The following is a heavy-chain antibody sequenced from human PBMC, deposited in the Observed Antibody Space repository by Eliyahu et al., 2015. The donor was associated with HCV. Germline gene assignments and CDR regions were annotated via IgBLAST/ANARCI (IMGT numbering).Heavy chain of an antibody. CDR3: ASGVPAEDYYYYYGMDV. CDR1: GYTFTSYA. CDR2: INAGXGNT. V-gene: IGHV1-3*01. D-gene: IGHD2-2*01. J-gene: IGHJ6*02. Sequence: QVQLVQSGAEVKKPGASVKVSCKASGYTFTSYAMHWVRQAPGQRLEWMGWINAGXGNTKYSQKFQGRVTITRDTSASTAYMELSSLRSEDTAVYYCASGVPAEDYYYYYGMDVWGQGTTVTVSS.